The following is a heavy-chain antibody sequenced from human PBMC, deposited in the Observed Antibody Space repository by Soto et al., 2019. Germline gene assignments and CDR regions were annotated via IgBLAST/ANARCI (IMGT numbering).Heavy chain of an antibody. V-gene: IGHV3-13*05. D-gene: IGHD1-26*01. Sequence: GGSLRLSCAASGFTFSSYDMHWVRQAPGKGLEWVSPIGTAGDPYYAGSVKGRFTISREKAKNSLYLQMNSLRAGDTAVYYCAREGGARFDYWGQGTLVTVSS. J-gene: IGHJ4*02. CDR2: IGTAGDP. CDR3: AREGGARFDY. CDR1: GFTFSSYD.